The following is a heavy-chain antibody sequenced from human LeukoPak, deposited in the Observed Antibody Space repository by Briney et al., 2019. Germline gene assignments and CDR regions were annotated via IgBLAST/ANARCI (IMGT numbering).Heavy chain of an antibody. CDR1: GDSVSSNSAA. Sequence: SQTLSLTCAISGDSVSSNSAAWDCIRQSPSRGLEWLGRTYYRSKWYNDHAVSVKSRITINPDTTKNQFSLQLNSVTPEDTAVYYCARANRRDGYNFGRLGYYFDYWGQGTLVTVSS. V-gene: IGHV6-1*01. D-gene: IGHD5-24*01. CDR3: ARANRRDGYNFGRLGYYFDY. J-gene: IGHJ4*02. CDR2: TYYRSKWYN.